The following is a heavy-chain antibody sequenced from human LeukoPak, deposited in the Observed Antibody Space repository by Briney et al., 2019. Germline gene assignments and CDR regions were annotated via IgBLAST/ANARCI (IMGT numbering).Heavy chain of an antibody. CDR2: ISAYNGNT. J-gene: IGHJ3*01. CDR3: AREEGAPIAAANA. CDR1: GYTFTTYY. V-gene: IGHV1-18*01. Sequence: ASVKVSCKTSGYTFTTYYISWVRQAPGQGLEWMGWISAYNGNTNYAQKFQGRVTMTTDTSTSTAYMELRSLRSDDTTVYYCAREEGAPIAAANAWGLGTMVTVSS. D-gene: IGHD6-13*01.